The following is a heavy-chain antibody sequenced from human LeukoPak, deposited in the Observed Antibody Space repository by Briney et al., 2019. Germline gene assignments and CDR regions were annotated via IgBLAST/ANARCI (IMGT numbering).Heavy chain of an antibody. CDR3: ARELADGDYYYYYMDV. CDR2: ISSSSSYI. V-gene: IGHV3-21*01. D-gene: IGHD4-17*01. J-gene: IGHJ6*03. CDR1: GFTFSNYN. Sequence: GESLRLSCAASGFTFSNYNMNWVRQAPGKGLEWVSSISSSSSYIYYADSVKGRFTISRDNSKNTLYLQMNSLRAEDTAVYYCARELADGDYYYYYMDVWGKGTTVTVSS.